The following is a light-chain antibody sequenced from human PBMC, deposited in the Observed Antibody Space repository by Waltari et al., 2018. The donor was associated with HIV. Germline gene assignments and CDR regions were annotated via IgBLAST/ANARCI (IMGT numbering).Light chain of an antibody. V-gene: IGKV3-15*01. J-gene: IGKJ5*01. CDR1: QSVNSN. CDR2: GAT. Sequence: EIVMTQSPATLSVSPGERATLSCRASQSVNSNLAWYQQKPGQPPRLLIYGATTRATGIPARFSGSGSGTEFTLTISSRQSEDFAVYYCQQYNNWITFGQGTRLEIK. CDR3: QQYNNWIT.